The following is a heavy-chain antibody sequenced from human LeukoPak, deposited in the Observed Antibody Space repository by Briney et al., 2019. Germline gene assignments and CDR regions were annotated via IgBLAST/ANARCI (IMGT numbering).Heavy chain of an antibody. J-gene: IGHJ4*02. CDR3: ARGGYCSSTSCYVIHYFDY. CDR1: GFTFSSYS. D-gene: IGHD2-2*01. Sequence: GGSLRLSCAASGFTFSSYSMNWVRQAPGKGLEWVSSISSSSSYICYADSVKGRFTISRDNAKNSLYLQMNSLRAEDTAVYYCARGGYCSSTSCYVIHYFDYWGQGTLVTVSS. V-gene: IGHV3-21*01. CDR2: ISSSSSYI.